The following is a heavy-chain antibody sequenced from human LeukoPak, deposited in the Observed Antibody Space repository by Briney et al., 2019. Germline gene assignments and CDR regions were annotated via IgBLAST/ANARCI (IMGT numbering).Heavy chain of an antibody. Sequence: SETLSLTCTVSGGSISSYNWSWIRQPPGKGLEWIGSIYHSGITYYNPSLKSRVTISVDTSKNQFSLKLSSVTAADTAVYYCAGYSGYDTFDYWGQGTLVTVSS. CDR1: GGSISSYN. CDR2: IYHSGIT. V-gene: IGHV4-59*04. D-gene: IGHD5-12*01. J-gene: IGHJ4*02. CDR3: AGYSGYDTFDY.